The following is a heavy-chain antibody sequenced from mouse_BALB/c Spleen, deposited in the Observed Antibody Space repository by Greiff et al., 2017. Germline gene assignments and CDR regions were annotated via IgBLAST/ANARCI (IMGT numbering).Heavy chain of an antibody. V-gene: IGHV1-67*01. Sequence: QVQLQQSGPELVRPGVSVKISCKGSSYTFTDYAMHWVKQSHAKSLEWIGVISTYYGNTNYNQKFKGKATMTVDKSSSTAYMELARLTSEDSAVYYCARGALHYYGSYAMDYWGQGTSGTVSS. CDR2: ISTYYGNT. D-gene: IGHD1-2*01. CDR3: ARGALHYYGSYAMDY. CDR1: SYTFTDYA. J-gene: IGHJ4*01.